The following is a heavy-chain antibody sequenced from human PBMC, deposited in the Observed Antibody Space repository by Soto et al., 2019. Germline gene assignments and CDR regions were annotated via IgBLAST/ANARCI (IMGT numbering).Heavy chain of an antibody. CDR2: IYYSGST. CDR1: GGSISSGGYY. D-gene: IGHD3-10*01. Sequence: SETLSLTCTVSGGSISSGGYYWSWIRQHPGKGLEWIGYIYYSGSTNYNPSLKSRVTISVDTSKNQFSLKLSSVTAADTAVYYCARRWGSVFDFWGQGTLVTVSS. CDR3: ARRWGSVFDF. J-gene: IGHJ4*02. V-gene: IGHV4-61*08.